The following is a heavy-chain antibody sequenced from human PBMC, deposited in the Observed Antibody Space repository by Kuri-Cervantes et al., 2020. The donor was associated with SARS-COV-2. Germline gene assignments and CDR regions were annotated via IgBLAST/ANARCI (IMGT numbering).Heavy chain of an antibody. CDR3: AKDFGISQRRFGVVNALFDY. V-gene: IGHV3-30*04. Sequence: GESLKISCAASGFSFSHSAMHWIRQAPGKGLEWVAVISYDGSNKYYADSVKGRFTISRDNSKNTLYLQMNSLRAEDTAVYYCAKDFGISQRRFGVVNALFDYWGQGTLVTVSS. CDR1: GFSFSHSA. J-gene: IGHJ4*02. D-gene: IGHD3-3*01. CDR2: ISYDGSNK.